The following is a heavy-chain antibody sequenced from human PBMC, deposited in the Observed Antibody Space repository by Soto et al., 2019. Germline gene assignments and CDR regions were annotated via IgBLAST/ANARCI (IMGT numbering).Heavy chain of an antibody. CDR2: INAGNGNT. V-gene: IGHV1-3*01. J-gene: IGHJ6*02. D-gene: IGHD3-3*01. CDR3: ARLSITIYSFYYYYGMDV. Sequence: GASVKVSCKASGYTFTSYAMHWVRQAPGQRLEWMGWINAGNGNTKYSQKFQGRVTITRDTSASTAYMELSSLRSEDTAVYYCARLSITIYSFYYYYGMDVWGQGTTVTVSS. CDR1: GYTFTSYA.